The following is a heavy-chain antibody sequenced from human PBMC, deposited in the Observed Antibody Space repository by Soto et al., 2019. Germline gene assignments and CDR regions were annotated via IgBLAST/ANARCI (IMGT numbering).Heavy chain of an antibody. D-gene: IGHD3-10*01. CDR3: ATHLLRGDIFFDY. CDR2: IIPIFGTT. J-gene: IGHJ4*02. V-gene: IGHV1-69*01. CDR1: GGTFSSYA. Sequence: QVQLVQSGAEVKKPGSSVKVSCKASGGTFSSYAISWVRQAPGQGLEWMGGIIPIFGTTNYAQKFQGRVTITADESTSTADMELSSLRSEDTAVYYCATHLLRGDIFFDYWGQGTLVTVSS.